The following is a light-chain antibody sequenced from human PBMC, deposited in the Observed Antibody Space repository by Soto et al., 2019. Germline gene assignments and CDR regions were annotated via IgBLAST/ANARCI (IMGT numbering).Light chain of an antibody. CDR1: STDVGSYGY. CDR2: EVY. J-gene: IGLJ2*01. Sequence: QSALTQAPSASGSPGQSVTISCTGTSTDVGSYGYVSWYQQHSGKAPKLMLYEVYKRPSGVPDRFSGSRSGNTASLTVSGLQSEDEANYYCASYAGNDIVLFGGGTKVTVL. V-gene: IGLV2-8*01. CDR3: ASYAGNDIVL.